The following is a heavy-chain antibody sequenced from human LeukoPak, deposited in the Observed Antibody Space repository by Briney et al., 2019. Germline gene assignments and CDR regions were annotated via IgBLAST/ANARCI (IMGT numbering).Heavy chain of an antibody. Sequence: ASVKGSSKASVYTFTSYGISWGRQAPGQGLEWMGCISAYNGNTNYAQKLQGRVTLTTDTSTSTAYMELRSLRSDDTAVYYCARDRDFWSGYNWFDPWGQGTLVTVSS. CDR2: ISAYNGNT. V-gene: IGHV1-18*01. CDR3: ARDRDFWSGYNWFDP. J-gene: IGHJ5*02. D-gene: IGHD3-3*01. CDR1: VYTFTSYG.